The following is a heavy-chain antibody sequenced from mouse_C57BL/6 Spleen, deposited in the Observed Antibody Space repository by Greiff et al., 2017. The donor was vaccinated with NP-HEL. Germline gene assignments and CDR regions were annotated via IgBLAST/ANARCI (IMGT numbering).Heavy chain of an antibody. CDR1: GFTFSDAW. Sequence: DVKLVESGGGLVQPGGSMKLSCAASGFTFSDAWMDWVRQSPEKGLEWVAEIRNKANNHATYYAESVKGRFTISRDDSKSSVYLQMNSLRAEDTGIYYCTRRVYDGYHYFDYWGQGTTLTVSS. D-gene: IGHD2-3*01. V-gene: IGHV6-6*01. J-gene: IGHJ2*01. CDR2: IRNKANNHAT. CDR3: TRRVYDGYHYFDY.